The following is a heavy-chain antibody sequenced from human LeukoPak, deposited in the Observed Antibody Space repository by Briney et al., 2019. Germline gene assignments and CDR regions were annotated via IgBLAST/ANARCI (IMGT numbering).Heavy chain of an antibody. Sequence: PSETLSLTCTVSGGSIRSYYWSWIRQPPGKGLEWIGYIYYSGSTNYNPSLKSRVTISVDTSKNQFSLKLSSVTAADTAVYYCARESMHTIFGVVNSYGFDPWGQGTLVTVSS. CDR2: IYYSGST. V-gene: IGHV4-59*01. J-gene: IGHJ5*02. CDR1: GGSIRSYY. CDR3: ARESMHTIFGVVNSYGFDP. D-gene: IGHD3-3*01.